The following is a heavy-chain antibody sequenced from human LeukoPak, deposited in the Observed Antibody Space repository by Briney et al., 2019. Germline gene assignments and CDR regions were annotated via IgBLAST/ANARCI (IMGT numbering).Heavy chain of an antibody. CDR3: AKSDDRISDAFDI. D-gene: IGHD2-15*01. Sequence: GGSLRLSCAASGFTYSNYAMNWVRQAPGKGLEWVSVISGSGRSTYYADSVKGRFTISRDNSKNTLYLQMNSLRAEDTAVYYCAKSDDRISDAFDIWGQGTMVTVSS. V-gene: IGHV3-23*01. J-gene: IGHJ3*02. CDR1: GFTYSNYA. CDR2: ISGSGRST.